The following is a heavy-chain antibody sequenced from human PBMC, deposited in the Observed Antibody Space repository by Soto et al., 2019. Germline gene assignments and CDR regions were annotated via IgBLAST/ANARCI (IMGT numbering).Heavy chain of an antibody. D-gene: IGHD6-13*01. CDR3: ARASKQQLNPYYFDY. V-gene: IGHV4-39*01. J-gene: IGHJ4*02. Sequence: QLQLQESGPGLVKPSETLSLTCTVSGGSISSSSYYWGWIRQPPGKGLEWIGSIYYSGSTYYYPSLKSRVTISVDTSKNQFSLKLSSVTAADTAVYYCARASKQQLNPYYFDYWGQGTLVTVSS. CDR1: GGSISSSSYY. CDR2: IYYSGST.